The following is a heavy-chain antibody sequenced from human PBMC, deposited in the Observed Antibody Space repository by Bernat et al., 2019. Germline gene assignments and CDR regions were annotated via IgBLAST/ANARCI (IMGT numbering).Heavy chain of an antibody. J-gene: IGHJ3*02. Sequence: QVQLQQWGAGLLKPSETLSLTCAVYGGSFSGYFRDWVRQSPGKGLEWIGSIGDTGSTYYNPSLKSRVTISVDTSRNQFSVKLNSAADTAVYYCARRRGGTDDFDIWGQGTMVTVSS. CDR2: IGDTGST. V-gene: IGHV4-34*01. D-gene: IGHD1-1*01. CDR3: ARRRGGTDDFDI. CDR1: GGSFSGYF.